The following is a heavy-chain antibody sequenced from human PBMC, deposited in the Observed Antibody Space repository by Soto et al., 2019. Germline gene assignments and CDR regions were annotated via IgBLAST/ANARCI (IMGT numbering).Heavy chain of an antibody. V-gene: IGHV1-69*13. CDR2: IIPILGTA. Sequence: ASXKVSCKASGGTFSNYAVRWVRQAPVQSLEWMGGIIPILGTANYAQKFQGRVTITADEFTSTAYMELRSLRSDDTAVYYCARGVGSGSYYNQYNWFDPWGQGTLVTVSS. J-gene: IGHJ5*02. CDR1: GGTFSNYA. D-gene: IGHD3-10*01. CDR3: ARGVGSGSYYNQYNWFDP.